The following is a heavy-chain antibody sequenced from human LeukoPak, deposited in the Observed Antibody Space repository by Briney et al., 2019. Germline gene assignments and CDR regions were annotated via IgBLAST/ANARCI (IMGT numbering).Heavy chain of an antibody. CDR2: ISGSGGST. D-gene: IGHD4-11*01. CDR3: AKDDYSNDWFDP. Sequence: GGSLRLSCAASGFTFSSYALSWVRQAPGKGLEWVSAISGSGGSTYYADSVKGRFTISRDNSKNTLYLQMNSLRAEDTAVYYCAKDDYSNDWFDPWGQGTLVTVSS. CDR1: GFTFSSYA. J-gene: IGHJ5*02. V-gene: IGHV3-23*01.